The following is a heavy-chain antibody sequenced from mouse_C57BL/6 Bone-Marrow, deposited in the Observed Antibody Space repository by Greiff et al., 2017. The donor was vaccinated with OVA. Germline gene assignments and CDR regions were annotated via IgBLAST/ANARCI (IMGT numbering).Heavy chain of an antibody. V-gene: IGHV3-6*01. J-gene: IGHJ4*01. CDR2: ISYDGSN. Sequence: EVQLQQSGPGLVKPSQSLSLTCSVTGYSITSGYYWNWIRQFPGNKLEWMGYISYDGSNNYNPSLKNRISITRDTSKNQFFLKLNSVTTEDTATYYCAIDGTFYAMDYWGQGTSVTVSS. CDR1: GYSITSGYY. D-gene: IGHD1-1*02. CDR3: AIDGTFYAMDY.